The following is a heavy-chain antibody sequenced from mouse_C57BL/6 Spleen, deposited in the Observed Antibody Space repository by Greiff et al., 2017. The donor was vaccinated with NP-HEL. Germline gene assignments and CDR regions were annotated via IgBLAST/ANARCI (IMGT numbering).Heavy chain of an antibody. CDR1: GFTFSSYA. J-gene: IGHJ4*01. Sequence: EVQLQESGGGLVKPGGSLKLSCAASGFTFSSYAMSWVRQTPEKRLEWVATISDGGSYTYYPDNVKGRFTISRDNAKNNLYLQMSHLKSEDTAMYYCARDDRYYAMDYWGQGTSVTVSS. CDR2: ISDGGSYT. CDR3: ARDDRYYAMDY. V-gene: IGHV5-4*01.